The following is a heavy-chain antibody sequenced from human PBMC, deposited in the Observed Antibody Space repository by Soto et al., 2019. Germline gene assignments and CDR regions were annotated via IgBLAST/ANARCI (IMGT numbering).Heavy chain of an antibody. V-gene: IGHV3-23*01. CDR3: AKGRNSGTYRFYFDY. J-gene: IGHJ4*02. CDR1: GITLSSYA. CDR2: ISASGGST. Sequence: LSCAASGITLSSYAMSWVRQAPGKGPEWVSGISASGGSTSYADSVKGRFTISRDNSKNTLYLQMNSLRADDTAVYHCAKGRNSGTYRFYFDYWGQGALVTVSS. D-gene: IGHD1-26*01.